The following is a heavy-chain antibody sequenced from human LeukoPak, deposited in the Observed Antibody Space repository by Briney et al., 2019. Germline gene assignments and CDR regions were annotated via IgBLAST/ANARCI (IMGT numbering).Heavy chain of an antibody. V-gene: IGHV3-23*01. Sequence: GGSLRLSCAASGFTFSNYAMNWVRQAPGKGLEWVSGISGSGGGTSYADSVKGRFTISRDNSENTLYLQMNGLRAEDTAIFYCAKVSGSSSSSLDYWGQGTLVTVSS. CDR2: ISGSGGGT. CDR1: GFTFSNYA. D-gene: IGHD2-2*01. J-gene: IGHJ4*02. CDR3: AKVSGSSSSSLDY.